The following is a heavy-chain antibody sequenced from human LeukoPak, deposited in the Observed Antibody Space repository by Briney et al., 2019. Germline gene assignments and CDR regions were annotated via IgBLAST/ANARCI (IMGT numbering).Heavy chain of an antibody. CDR1: GYSFTSYD. Sequence: ASVKVSCKASGYSFTSYDINWVRQAPGQGLEWVGWVNPKTGNTGYAQNFQGRVTMTRDTSISTAYMELSSLTSEDTAVYYCARGLFWFGGLKTHWFDPWGQGTLVTVSS. CDR2: VNPKTGNT. D-gene: IGHD3-10*01. J-gene: IGHJ5*02. CDR3: ARGLFWFGGLKTHWFDP. V-gene: IGHV1-8*01.